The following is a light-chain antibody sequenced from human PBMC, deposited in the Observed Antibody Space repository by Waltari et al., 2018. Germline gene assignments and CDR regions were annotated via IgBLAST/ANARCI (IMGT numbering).Light chain of an antibody. V-gene: IGKV1-5*03. CDR1: QSISNW. Sequence: DIQMTQSPSTLSASVGDRFTITCRASQSISNWLAWYQQKPGKAPKPLIYKASTLESGVPSRFSGSGAETEFTLTISSLQPDDFATYYCQQYNSYSLLTFGGGTKVEIK. J-gene: IGKJ4*01. CDR2: KAS. CDR3: QQYNSYSLLT.